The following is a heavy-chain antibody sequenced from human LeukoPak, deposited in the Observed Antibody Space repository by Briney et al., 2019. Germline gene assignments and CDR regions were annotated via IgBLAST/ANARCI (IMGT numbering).Heavy chain of an antibody. V-gene: IGHV3-23*01. J-gene: IGHJ4*02. CDR2: ISTTGDKT. CDR1: GFTFSTYV. CDR3: AKGGSGTYYDRFDC. Sequence: GGSLRLSRAASGFTFSTYVVGWVRQAPGKGLEWVSVISTTGDKTFYADSVKGRFTISRDNSKNTLSLQMNSLRVEDTAIYYCAKGGSGTYYDRFDCWGQGTLVTVSS. D-gene: IGHD1-26*01.